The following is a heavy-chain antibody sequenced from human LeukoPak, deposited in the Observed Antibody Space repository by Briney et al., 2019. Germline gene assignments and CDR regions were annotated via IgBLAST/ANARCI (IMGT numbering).Heavy chain of an antibody. Sequence: PGGSLRLSCAASGFTFSNYAMSWVRQAPGKGLEWVSAISDSGGRTYYADSVKGRFTISRDNSKNTLYLQMNSLRAEDTAVYYCAKRIAVSSYYFDYWGQGTLVTVSS. CDR1: GFTFSNYA. CDR3: AKRIAVSSYYFDY. CDR2: ISDSGGRT. D-gene: IGHD2-2*01. J-gene: IGHJ4*02. V-gene: IGHV3-23*01.